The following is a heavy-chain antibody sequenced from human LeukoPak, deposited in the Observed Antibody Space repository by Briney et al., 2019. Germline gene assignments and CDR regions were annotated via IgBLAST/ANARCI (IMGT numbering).Heavy chain of an antibody. CDR3: AREGYYYDRSGYSYYFDY. CDR2: INSDGSST. V-gene: IGHV3-74*01. Sequence: PGGSLRLSCAASGFTFSSYWMHWVRQSPGKGLVWVSRINSDGSSTSYADSVKGRFTISRDNAKNTLYLQMNSLRAEDTAVYYCAREGYYYDRSGYSYYFDYWGQGTLVTVSS. J-gene: IGHJ4*02. D-gene: IGHD3-22*01. CDR1: GFTFSSYW.